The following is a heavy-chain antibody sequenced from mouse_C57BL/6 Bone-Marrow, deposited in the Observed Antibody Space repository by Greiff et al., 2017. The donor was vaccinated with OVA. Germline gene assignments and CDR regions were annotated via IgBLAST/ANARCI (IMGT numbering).Heavy chain of an antibody. J-gene: IGHJ3*01. CDR2: IRLKSDNYAT. Sequence: DVKLQESGGGLVQPGGSMKLSCVASGFTFSNYWMNWVRQSPEKGLEWVAQIRLKSDNYATHYAESVKGRFTISRDDSKSSVYLQMNNLRAEDTGIYYCTVGRRLAYWGQGTLVTVSA. V-gene: IGHV6-3*01. CDR1: GFTFSNYW. CDR3: TVGRRLAY. D-gene: IGHD4-1*01.